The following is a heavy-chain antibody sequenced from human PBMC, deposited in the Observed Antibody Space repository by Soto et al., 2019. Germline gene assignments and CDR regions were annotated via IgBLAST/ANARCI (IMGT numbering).Heavy chain of an antibody. Sequence: GESLKISCNGSGYNLAGYWIAWVRQMPGKGLELMGIIYPSDSDTRYRPSFQGQVTISADKSISSAYLQWSSLRASDTAMYYCARGGVSTRTFDYWGQGTPVTVSS. CDR3: ARGGVSTRTFDY. CDR1: GYNLAGYW. D-gene: IGHD3-3*01. V-gene: IGHV5-51*01. CDR2: IYPSDSDT. J-gene: IGHJ4*02.